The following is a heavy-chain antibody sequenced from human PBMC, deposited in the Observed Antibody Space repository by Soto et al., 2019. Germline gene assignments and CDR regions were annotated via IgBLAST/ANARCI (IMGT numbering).Heavy chain of an antibody. CDR3: AHRPIVGAAI. CDR2: IFHSGST. D-gene: IGHD1-26*01. J-gene: IGHJ4*02. V-gene: IGHV4-4*02. CDR1: GGSISNSNW. Sequence: SETLSLTCAVFGGSISNSNWWTWVRQPPGKGLDWIGEIFHSGSTNYNSSLMGRVTISVDKANNQFSLKLGSVTAADTAVYYCAHRPIVGAAIWGQGTLVTVSS.